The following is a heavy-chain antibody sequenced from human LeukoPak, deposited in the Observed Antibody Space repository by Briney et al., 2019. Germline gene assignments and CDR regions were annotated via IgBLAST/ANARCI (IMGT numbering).Heavy chain of an antibody. CDR3: ARDQARTSLGSGMDV. CDR1: GFTVSSNY. V-gene: IGHV3-53*01. Sequence: GGSLRLSCAASGFTVSSNYMSWVRQAPGKGLEWVSVIYSGGSTYYADSVKGRFTISRHNSKNTLYLQMNSLRAEDTAVYYCARDQARTSLGSGMDVWGQGTTVTVS. J-gene: IGHJ6*02. D-gene: IGHD1/OR15-1a*01. CDR2: IYSGGST.